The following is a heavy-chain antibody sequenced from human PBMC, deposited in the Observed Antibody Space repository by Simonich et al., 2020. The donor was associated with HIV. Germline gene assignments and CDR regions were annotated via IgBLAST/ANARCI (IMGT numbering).Heavy chain of an antibody. CDR1: GRSFMAYY. CDR2: VNHSGST. V-gene: IGHV4-34*01. Sequence: QVQLQQWGAGLLKPSETLSLTCAVYGRSFMAYYWSWIRQPPGKGLEWIGEVNHSGSTSYNAAIKSRVTISIDTSKNQFSLKLSSVTAADTAVYYCARHMCSVISCSEGYNWFDPWGQGTLVTVSS. CDR3: ARHMCSVISCSEGYNWFDP. J-gene: IGHJ5*02. D-gene: IGHD2-2*01.